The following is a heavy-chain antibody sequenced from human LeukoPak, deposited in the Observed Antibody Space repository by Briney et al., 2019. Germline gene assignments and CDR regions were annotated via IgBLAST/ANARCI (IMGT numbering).Heavy chain of an antibody. CDR2: IYYSGST. Sequence: PSETLSLTCTVSGGSISSGGYYWSWIRQHPGKGLEWIGYIYYSGSTYYNPSLKSQATISVDTSKNQFSLKLSSVTAADTAVYYCAAMVRGVIISYFDYWGQGTLVTVSS. D-gene: IGHD3-10*01. J-gene: IGHJ4*02. CDR3: AAMVRGVIISYFDY. CDR1: GGSISSGGYY. V-gene: IGHV4-31*01.